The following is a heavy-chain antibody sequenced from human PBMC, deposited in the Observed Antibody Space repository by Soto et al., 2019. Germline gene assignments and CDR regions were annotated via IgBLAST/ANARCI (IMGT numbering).Heavy chain of an antibody. Sequence: QVQLVQSGAEVKKPGASVKVSCKASGYTFTSYYMHWVRQAPGQGLEWMGIINPSGGSTSYAQKFQGRVIMTRDTSTSTVYMELSSLRSEDTAVYYCARDPGIAAAGTGRHWFDPWGQGTLVTVSS. CDR3: ARDPGIAAAGTGRHWFDP. CDR2: INPSGGST. J-gene: IGHJ5*02. D-gene: IGHD6-13*01. V-gene: IGHV1-46*01. CDR1: GYTFTSYY.